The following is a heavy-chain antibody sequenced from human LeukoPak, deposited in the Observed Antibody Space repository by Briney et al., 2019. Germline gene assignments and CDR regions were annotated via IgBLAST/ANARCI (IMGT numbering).Heavy chain of an antibody. D-gene: IGHD5-18*01. V-gene: IGHV1-24*01. Sequence: GASVKVSCKVSGYTLTKLSMHWVRQAPGKGLEWMGGFDPEDGETIYAQKFQGRVTMTEDTSTDTAYMELSSLRSEDTAVYYCARSPGDTAIQNYWGQGTLVTVSS. CDR3: ARSPGDTAIQNY. CDR2: FDPEDGET. J-gene: IGHJ4*02. CDR1: GYTLTKLS.